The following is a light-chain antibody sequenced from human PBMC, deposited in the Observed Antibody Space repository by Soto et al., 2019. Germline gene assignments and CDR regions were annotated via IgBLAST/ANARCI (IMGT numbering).Light chain of an antibody. CDR2: DAS. J-gene: IGKJ4*01. CDR3: QQYDNLPLT. V-gene: IGKV1-33*01. CDR1: RDISNY. Sequence: DIQMTQSPSSLSASVGDRVTITCQASRDISNYLNWYQHKPGKAPKLLIYDASNLETGVPSRFSGSGSETDFTFTISSLQPEDIATYYCQQYDNLPLTFGGGTKVEIK.